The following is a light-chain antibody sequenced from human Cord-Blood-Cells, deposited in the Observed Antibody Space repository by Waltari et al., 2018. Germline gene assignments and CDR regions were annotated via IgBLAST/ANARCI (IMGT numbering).Light chain of an antibody. J-gene: IGLJ1*01. Sequence: SSELTQDPAVSVALGQTVRITCQGDSLRSYYASWYQQKPGQAPVLVIYGKNNRPSGIPDRCSGSSSGNTASLTITGAQAEDEADYYCKARDSSGNHRVFGTGTKVTVL. CDR3: KARDSSGNHRV. V-gene: IGLV3-19*01. CDR2: GKN. CDR1: SLRSYY.